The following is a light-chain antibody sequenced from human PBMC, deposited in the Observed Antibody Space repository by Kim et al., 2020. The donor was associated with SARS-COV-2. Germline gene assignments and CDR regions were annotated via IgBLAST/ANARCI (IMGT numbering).Light chain of an antibody. CDR2: DAS. CDR1: RDIRNY. Sequence: SASIGDRVTITCQASRDIRNYLNWYQQKPGKAPKFLIYDASNLEAGVRSRFSGSGSGTDFTFTISSLQPEYVATYYCQQYDVVPPSFGQGTKLEI. J-gene: IGKJ2*03. CDR3: QQYDVVPPS. V-gene: IGKV1-33*01.